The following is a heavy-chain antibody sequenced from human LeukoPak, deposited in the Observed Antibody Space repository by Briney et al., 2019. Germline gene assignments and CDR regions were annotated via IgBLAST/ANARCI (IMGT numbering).Heavy chain of an antibody. CDR1: GGSFSGYY. CDR2: INHSGST. J-gene: IGHJ4*02. D-gene: IGHD5-12*01. V-gene: IGHV4-34*01. CDR3: ARGKWLRSSFDY. Sequence: SETLSLTCAVYGGSFSGYYWSWIRQPPGKGLEWIGEINHSGSTNYNPPLKSRVTISVDTSKNQFSLKLSSVTAADTAVYYCARGKWLRSSFDYWGQGTLVTVSS.